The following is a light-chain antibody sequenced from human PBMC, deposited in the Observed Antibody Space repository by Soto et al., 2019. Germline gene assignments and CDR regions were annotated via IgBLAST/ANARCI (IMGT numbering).Light chain of an antibody. V-gene: IGKV1-39*01. CDR3: LQTYSTPWT. J-gene: IGKJ1*01. Sequence: DIQMTQSTPSLSAAVGDRVTITCRASQTISSYLHWYQQKPGKAPNLLIFAASTLQSGVPSRFSGSGSGTGFTLTITSLLPEDFATYYCLQTYSTPWTFGQGTKV. CDR1: QTISSY. CDR2: AAS.